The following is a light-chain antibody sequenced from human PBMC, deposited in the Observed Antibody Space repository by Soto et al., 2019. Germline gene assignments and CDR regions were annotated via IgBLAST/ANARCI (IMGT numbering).Light chain of an antibody. J-gene: IGLJ2*01. CDR3: SSYTRSDTLI. CDR1: INDIGGYNY. V-gene: IGLV2-14*03. Sequence: QSALTQPASVSGSPGQSITISCTGTINDIGGYNYVSWYQQQPGKVPKLLIYDVSNRPSGVSGRFSGSKSGNTASLTIAGLQADDEADYHCSSYTRSDTLIFGGGTKLTVL. CDR2: DVS.